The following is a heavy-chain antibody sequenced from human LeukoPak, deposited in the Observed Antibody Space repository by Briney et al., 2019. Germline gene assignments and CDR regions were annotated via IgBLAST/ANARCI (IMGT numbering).Heavy chain of an antibody. D-gene: IGHD6-19*01. J-gene: IGHJ4*02. Sequence: GASVKVSCKASGGTFSSYAISWVRQAPGQGLEWMGGIIPIFGTANYAQKFQGRVTITADESTSTAYMELSSLRSEDTAVYYCARDRGAVAGIDYWGQGTLVTVSS. V-gene: IGHV1-69*13. CDR2: IIPIFGTA. CDR3: ARDRGAVAGIDY. CDR1: GGTFSSYA.